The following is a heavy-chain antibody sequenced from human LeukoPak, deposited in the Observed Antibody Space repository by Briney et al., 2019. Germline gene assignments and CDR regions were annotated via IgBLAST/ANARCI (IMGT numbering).Heavy chain of an antibody. J-gene: IGHJ5*02. Sequence: SETLSLTCTVSSGSISTSNYYWGWVRQPPGKALEWIGNIFYSGSTYYSPSLKSRVTISLDTSKNQFSLKLSSVTAADTAVYYCARRRGSGSFFIRINWFDPWGQGTLVTVSS. CDR3: ARRRGSGSFFIRINWFDP. CDR1: SGSISTSNYY. V-gene: IGHV4-39*07. D-gene: IGHD3-10*01. CDR2: IFYSGST.